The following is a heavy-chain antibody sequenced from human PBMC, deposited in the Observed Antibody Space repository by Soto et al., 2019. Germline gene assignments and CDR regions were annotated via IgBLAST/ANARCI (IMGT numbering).Heavy chain of an antibody. CDR3: ARDRGSYGMDV. J-gene: IGHJ6*02. CDR1: GDSISVGYY. CDR2: VSPSGTT. Sequence: QVQLQESGPGLVKPSQTLSLTCTVSGDSISVGYYWSWIRQHPGKGLEWIGYVSPSGTTYYNPSLKTRVSISTDTSKNQCSLEVSSVTAADTDVYYCARDRGSYGMDVWGQGTTVTVSS. V-gene: IGHV4-31*03.